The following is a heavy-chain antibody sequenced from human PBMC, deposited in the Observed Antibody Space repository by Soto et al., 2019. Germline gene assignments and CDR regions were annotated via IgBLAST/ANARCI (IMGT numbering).Heavy chain of an antibody. Sequence: QVQLVQSGAEVKEPGTSVKVSCKASGGAFSTSSFVWVRQGPGQGLEWMGGIIPIFGKTNVAPKYRDRITFTADESTRAAYMELSSRRSEDTAIYYCARDVARSAGGDSWGQGTLVTVSS. D-gene: IGHD3-16*01. V-gene: IGHV1-69*01. CDR2: IIPIFGKT. J-gene: IGHJ4*02. CDR1: GGAFSTSS. CDR3: ARDVARSAGGDS.